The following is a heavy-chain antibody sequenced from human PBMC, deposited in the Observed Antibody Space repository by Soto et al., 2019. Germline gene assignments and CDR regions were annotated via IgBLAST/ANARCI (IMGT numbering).Heavy chain of an antibody. CDR3: ARAIGPTLFDY. CDR1: RFTFSSYD. D-gene: IGHD3-22*01. V-gene: IGHV3-13*04. CDR2: IGTTGDT. Sequence: EVQLVESGGGLVQPGGSLRLSCSASRFTFSSYDMHWVRQGTGKGLEWVSAIGTTGDTYYAGSVKGRFTISRENAKNSLYLQMNSLRAGDTAIYFCARAIGPTLFDYWGQGTLVTVSS. J-gene: IGHJ4*02.